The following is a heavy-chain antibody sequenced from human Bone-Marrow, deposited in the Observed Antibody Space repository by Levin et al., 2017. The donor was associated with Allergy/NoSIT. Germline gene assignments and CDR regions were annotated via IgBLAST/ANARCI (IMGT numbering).Heavy chain of an antibody. D-gene: IGHD6-13*01. Sequence: MASETLSLTCNVSGVSIKNNYYWAWIRQPPGKGLEWIGNIYFTEKTYYNPSLQSRVAISLDTSNNHFSLRLTSLTAADTAVYYCARSYSSSWYQSGYFDYWGQGILVTASS. J-gene: IGHJ4*02. CDR1: GVSIKNNYY. CDR3: ARSYSSSWYQSGYFDY. V-gene: IGHV4-39*07. CDR2: IYFTEKT.